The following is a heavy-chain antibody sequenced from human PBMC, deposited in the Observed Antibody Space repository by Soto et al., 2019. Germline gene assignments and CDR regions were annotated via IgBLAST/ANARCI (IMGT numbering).Heavy chain of an antibody. CDR3: VRREAVAGSQFDF. V-gene: IGHV4-39*02. D-gene: IGHD6-19*01. Sequence: QLQLQESGPGLVKPSETLSLTCTVSGGSLSSGSFFWGWIRQPPGKGLEWIGHIYFTGTSPYSPSLKSRVTMFVDTSKNNFSLRLTSVTAADTAVYYCVRREAVAGSQFDFWGQGTLVTVSS. CDR1: GGSLSSGSFF. CDR2: IYFTGTS. J-gene: IGHJ4*02.